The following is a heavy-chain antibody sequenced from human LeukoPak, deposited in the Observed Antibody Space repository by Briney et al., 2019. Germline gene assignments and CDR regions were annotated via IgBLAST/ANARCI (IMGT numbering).Heavy chain of an antibody. CDR2: ITSSGRYI. CDR3: AELGITMIGGV. Sequence: GGSLRLSCAASGFTFSSYSMNWVRQAPGKGLEWVSSITSSGRYIYYADSVKGRFTISRDNSENSLYLQMDSLTAEDTAVYYCAELGITMIGGVWGKGTAVTISS. V-gene: IGHV3-21*01. CDR1: GFTFSSYS. D-gene: IGHD3-10*02. J-gene: IGHJ6*04.